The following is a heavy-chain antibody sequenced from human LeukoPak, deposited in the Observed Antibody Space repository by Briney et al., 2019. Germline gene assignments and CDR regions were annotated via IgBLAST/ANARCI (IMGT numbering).Heavy chain of an antibody. CDR1: GFTFSSDA. Sequence: PGGFLRRSSAASGFTFSSDAMSWVRGAPGKGLEWVSAISGSGGSTYYADSVKGRFTISRDNSKNTLYLQMNSLRAEDTAVYYCAKDGRVVAAASFDYWGQGTLVTVSS. J-gene: IGHJ4*02. CDR2: ISGSGGST. V-gene: IGHV3-23*01. D-gene: IGHD2-15*01. CDR3: AKDGRVVAAASFDY.